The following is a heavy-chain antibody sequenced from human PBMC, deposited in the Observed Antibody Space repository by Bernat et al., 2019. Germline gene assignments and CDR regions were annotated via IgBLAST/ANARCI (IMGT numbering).Heavy chain of an antibody. Sequence: EVQLVQSGAEVKKPGESLKISCKGSGYSFASHWIAWVRQMPGKGLEWMGIIYPGDSDTRYSPSFQGQVTISADQSISTACLQWSSLKASDTAMSYCARLKQLTDAFDIWGQGTMVTVSS. J-gene: IGHJ3*02. D-gene: IGHD5-18*01. CDR3: ARLKQLTDAFDI. CDR1: GYSFASHW. V-gene: IGHV5-51*03. CDR2: IYPGDSDT.